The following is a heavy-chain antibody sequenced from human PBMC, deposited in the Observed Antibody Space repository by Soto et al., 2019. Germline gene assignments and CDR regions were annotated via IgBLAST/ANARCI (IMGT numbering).Heavy chain of an antibody. J-gene: IGHJ4*02. D-gene: IGHD6-13*01. Sequence: GGSLRLSCAASGFTFSTYSMNWVRQAPGKGLEWISSISSTSTYIYYADSLKGRFTISRDNTKNSLYLQISGLRDDDTAVYYCARETAGYTSTSAFDYWGQGALVTVSS. CDR2: ISSTSTYI. CDR3: ARETAGYTSTSAFDY. V-gene: IGHV3-21*01. CDR1: GFTFSTYS.